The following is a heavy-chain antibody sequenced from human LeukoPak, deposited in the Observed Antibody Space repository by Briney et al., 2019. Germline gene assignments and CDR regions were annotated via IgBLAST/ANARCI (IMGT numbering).Heavy chain of an antibody. CDR1: GGSFRSYY. J-gene: IGHJ2*01. Sequence: SETLSLTCTVSGGSFRSYYWSWIRQPPGKGLEWIGYIYYSGSTNYNPSLKSRVTISVDTSKNQFSLKLSSVTAADTAVYYCARVYYSNSYDYWYFDLWGRGALVTVSS. CDR3: ARVYYSNSYDYWYFDL. CDR2: IYYSGST. D-gene: IGHD6-13*01. V-gene: IGHV4-59*01.